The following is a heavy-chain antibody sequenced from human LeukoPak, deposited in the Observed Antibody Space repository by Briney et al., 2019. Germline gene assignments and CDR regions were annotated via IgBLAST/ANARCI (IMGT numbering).Heavy chain of an antibody. J-gene: IGHJ6*03. V-gene: IGHV4-4*02. CDR2: IYHSGST. CDR1: GGSISSSNW. D-gene: IGHD6-13*01. Sequence: SETLSLTCAVSGGSISSSNWWSWVRQPPGRGLEWIGEIYHSGSTNYNPSLKSRVTISVDTSKNQFSLKLSSVTAADTAVYYCAREAPDPYSRYYYYMDVWGKGTTVTVSS. CDR3: AREAPDPYSRYYYYMDV.